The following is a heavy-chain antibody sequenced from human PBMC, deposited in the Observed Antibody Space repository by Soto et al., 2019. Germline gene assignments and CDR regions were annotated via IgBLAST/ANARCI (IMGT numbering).Heavy chain of an antibody. CDR3: ARHVGGAPSFDY. V-gene: IGHV4-34*01. CDR1: GGSFSGYY. D-gene: IGHD1-26*01. J-gene: IGHJ4*02. Sequence: PSETLSLTCAVYGGSFSGYYWSWIRQPPGKGLEWIGEINHSGRTNYNPSLKSRVTISADTSKKQFSLKLNSVTAADTAVYYCARHVGGAPSFDYGGRGILVTVPS. CDR2: INHSGRT.